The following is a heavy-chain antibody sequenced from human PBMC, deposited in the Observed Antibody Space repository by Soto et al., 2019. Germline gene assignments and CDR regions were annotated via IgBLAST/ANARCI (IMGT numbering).Heavy chain of an antibody. Sequence: EVQLVESGGGLVQPGGSLRLSCAASGFTVSSNYMSWVRQAPGKGLEWVSVIYSGGSTYYADSVKGRFTISRDNSKNTLYLQMNSLRAEDTAVYYCARDHDSSGYYYYYYYGMDVWGQGTTVTVSS. CDR1: GFTVSSNY. D-gene: IGHD3-22*01. CDR2: IYSGGST. J-gene: IGHJ6*02. CDR3: ARDHDSSGYYYYYYYGMDV. V-gene: IGHV3-66*01.